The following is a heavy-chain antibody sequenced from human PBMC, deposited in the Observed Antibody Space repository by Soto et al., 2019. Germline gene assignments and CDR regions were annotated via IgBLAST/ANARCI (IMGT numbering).Heavy chain of an antibody. CDR1: GGSISGHY. V-gene: IGHV4-59*08. D-gene: IGHD6-13*01. J-gene: IGHJ3*02. Sequence: SETLSLTCTVSGGSISGHYWSWLRQPPGKGLEWIGYIYNIGSTNYNPSLRSRVTISVDTSKNQFSLKLSSVTAADTAVYYCARRYSSAFDIWGQGTMVTVSS. CDR2: IYNIGST. CDR3: ARRYSSAFDI.